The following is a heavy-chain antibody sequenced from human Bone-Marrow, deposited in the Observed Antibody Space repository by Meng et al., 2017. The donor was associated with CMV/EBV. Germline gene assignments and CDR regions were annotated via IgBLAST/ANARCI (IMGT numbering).Heavy chain of an antibody. D-gene: IGHD3-10*01. CDR3: ARDNTQWFGELQYYYGMDV. J-gene: IGHJ6*02. V-gene: IGHV4-59*01. Sequence: ESLRLSCTVSGGSISSYYWSWIRRPPGKGLEYIGCIHYSGNINYNPSLKSRITISVDTSKNQFSLKLGSVTAADTAVYYCARDNTQWFGELQYYYGMDVWGQGTTVTVSS. CDR1: GGSISSYY. CDR2: IHYSGNI.